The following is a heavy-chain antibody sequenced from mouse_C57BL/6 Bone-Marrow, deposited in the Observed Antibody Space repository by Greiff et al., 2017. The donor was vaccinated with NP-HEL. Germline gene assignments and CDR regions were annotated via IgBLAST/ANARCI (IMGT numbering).Heavy chain of an antibody. CDR3: ARSCYYGSYFDY. CDR2: IDPSDSYT. V-gene: IGHV1-50*01. D-gene: IGHD1-1*01. J-gene: IGHJ2*01. Sequence: QVQLQQPGAELVKPGASVKLSCKASGYTFTSYWMQWVKQRPGQGLEWIGEIDPSDSYTNYNQKFKGKATLTVDTSSSTAYMQLSSLTSEDSAVYYCARSCYYGSYFDYWGQGTTLTVSS. CDR1: GYTFTSYW.